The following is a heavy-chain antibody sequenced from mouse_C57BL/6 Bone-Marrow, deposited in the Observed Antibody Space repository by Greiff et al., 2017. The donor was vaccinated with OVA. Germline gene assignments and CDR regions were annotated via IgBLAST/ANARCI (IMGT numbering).Heavy chain of an antibody. CDR1: GFTFSSYA. D-gene: IGHD2-4*01. CDR3: TREGYDYGGFAY. Sequence: DVMLVESGEGLVKPGGSLKLSCAASGFTFSSYAMSWVRQTPEKRLEWVAYISSGGDYIYYADTVKGRFTISRDNARNTLYLQMSSLKSEDTAMYYCTREGYDYGGFAYWGQGTLVTVSA. CDR2: ISSGGDYI. V-gene: IGHV5-9-1*02. J-gene: IGHJ3*01.